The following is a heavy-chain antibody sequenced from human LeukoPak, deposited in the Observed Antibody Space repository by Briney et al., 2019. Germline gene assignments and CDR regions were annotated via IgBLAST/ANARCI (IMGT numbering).Heavy chain of an antibody. Sequence: GGSLRLSCAASGFTFSYYSMNWVRQVPGKGLEWVSYISDSSDTMYYADSVKGRFTISRDNAKNSLYLQMNSLRAEDTAVYYCARDLIVGTTIRYYFDYWGQGTLVTVSS. CDR1: GFTFSYYS. V-gene: IGHV3-48*01. D-gene: IGHD1-26*01. CDR2: ISDSSDTM. J-gene: IGHJ4*02. CDR3: ARDLIVGTTIRYYFDY.